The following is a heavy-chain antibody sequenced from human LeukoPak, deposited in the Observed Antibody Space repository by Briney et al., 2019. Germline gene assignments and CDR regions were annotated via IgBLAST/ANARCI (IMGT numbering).Heavy chain of an antibody. CDR1: GFTFSSYS. CDR2: ISTSSTI. CDR3: ARGDNWNSYYYYYMDV. Sequence: GGSLRLSCAASGFTFSSYSMKWVRQAPGKGLEWVSYISTSSTIYYADSVTGRFTISRDNAKNSLYLQMNSLRAEDTAMYYGARGDNWNSYYYYYMDVWGKGTTLTVSS. J-gene: IGHJ6*03. V-gene: IGHV3-48*04. D-gene: IGHD1-7*01.